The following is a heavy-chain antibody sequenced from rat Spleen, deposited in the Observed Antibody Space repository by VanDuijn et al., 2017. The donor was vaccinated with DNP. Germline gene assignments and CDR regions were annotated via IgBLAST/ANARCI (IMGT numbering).Heavy chain of an antibody. D-gene: IGHD3-8*01. V-gene: IGHV5-20*01. Sequence: EVQLVESGGGLVQPGRSLKLSCAASGFTFSAYYMAWVRQAPAKGLEWVAYIGSPAYAPYYTDSVKGRFTISRDNAKSTLYLQMESLRSDDTATYYCAKDGASLDYWGQGVMVTVSS. CDR2: IGSPAYAP. CDR1: GFTFSAYY. J-gene: IGHJ2*01. CDR3: AKDGASLDY.